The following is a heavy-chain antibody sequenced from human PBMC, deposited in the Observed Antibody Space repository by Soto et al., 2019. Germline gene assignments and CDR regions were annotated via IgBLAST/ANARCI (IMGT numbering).Heavy chain of an antibody. V-gene: IGHV1-2*02. J-gene: IGHJ5*02. CDR1: GYSFTDYY. Sequence: ASVKVSCKASGYSFTDYYMHWIRQAPGQGLEWMGWIAPHRDGTEFAQKFRGRITLTGDTSTSTAYMELKGLTSADTAVYFCARGPYGDNSFDIWGQGTVVTVSS. CDR2: IAPHRDGT. CDR3: ARGPYGDNSFDI. D-gene: IGHD4-17*01.